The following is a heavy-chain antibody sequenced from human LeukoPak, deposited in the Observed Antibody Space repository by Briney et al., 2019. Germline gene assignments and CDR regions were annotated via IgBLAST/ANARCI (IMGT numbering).Heavy chain of an antibody. CDR1: GGSISDSY. D-gene: IGHD2/OR15-2a*01. CDR2: ISYSGST. CDR3: AGGKYFFERKAEWYFDL. V-gene: IGHV4-59*01. J-gene: IGHJ2*01. Sequence: PSETLSLTCIVSGGSISDSYWNWIRQPPGMGLEWIGYISYSGSTNYSPSLKSRVTISVDTSKNQFSLKLRSVTAADTAVYYCAGGKYFFERKAEWYFDLWGRGTLVTVSS.